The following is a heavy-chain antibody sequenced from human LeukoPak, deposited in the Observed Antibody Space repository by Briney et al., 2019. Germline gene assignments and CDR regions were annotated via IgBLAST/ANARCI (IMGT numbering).Heavy chain of an antibody. Sequence: GGSLRLSCAASGFTFSNAWMSWGRQAPGKGLEWVGRIKSKPDGGTTDYAAPVKGRFTISRDDSKNTLYLQMNSLKTEDTAVYYCTTEENWFDPWGQGTLVTVSS. CDR3: TTEENWFDP. J-gene: IGHJ5*02. CDR2: IKSKPDGGTT. CDR1: GFTFSNAW. V-gene: IGHV3-15*01.